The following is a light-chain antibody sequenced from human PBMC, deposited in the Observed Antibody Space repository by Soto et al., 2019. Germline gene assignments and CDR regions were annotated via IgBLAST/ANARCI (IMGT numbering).Light chain of an antibody. CDR3: QQYNDWPLT. Sequence: EIVMTQSPGTLSVSPGERATLPCRASQSVSSKLAWYQQKPGQSPRLLIYGASTRATGIPARFSGSGSGTEFTLTISSLESEDFAVYYCQQYNDWPLTFGGGTKVEIK. CDR1: QSVSSK. V-gene: IGKV3-15*01. CDR2: GAS. J-gene: IGKJ4*01.